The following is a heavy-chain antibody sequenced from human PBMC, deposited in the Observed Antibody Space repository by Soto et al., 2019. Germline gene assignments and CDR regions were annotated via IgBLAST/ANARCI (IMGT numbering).Heavy chain of an antibody. J-gene: IGHJ4*02. D-gene: IGHD5-18*01. V-gene: IGHV3-48*01. CDR1: GFTFSTYS. CDR3: ARDNSRDGYNYGG. CDR2: ISSSSSTI. Sequence: GGPLSLSCAASGFTFSTYSMNWVRQAPGKGLEWVSYISSSSSTIFYTDSVKGRFTVSRDNAKNSLYLQMNSLRVEDTAVYYCARDNSRDGYNYGGWGQGTLVTVSS.